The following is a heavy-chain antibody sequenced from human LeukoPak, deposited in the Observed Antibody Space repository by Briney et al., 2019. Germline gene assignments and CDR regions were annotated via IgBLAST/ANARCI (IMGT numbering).Heavy chain of an antibody. CDR2: ISSGGGT. Sequence: GGSLRLSCAASGFTVSNTYMGWVRQAPGKGLEWVSVISSGGGTYFADSVKGRFTISRDNSKNTVFLQMNNLRADDTAMYYCARDRGVAAHYGMDVWGQGTTVTVSS. J-gene: IGHJ6*02. CDR1: GFTVSNTY. V-gene: IGHV3-53*01. CDR3: ARDRGVAAHYGMDV. D-gene: IGHD6-6*01.